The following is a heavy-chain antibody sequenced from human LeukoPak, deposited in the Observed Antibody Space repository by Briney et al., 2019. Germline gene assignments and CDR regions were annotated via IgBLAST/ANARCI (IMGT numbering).Heavy chain of an antibody. Sequence: GGSLRLSCAAPGFTFSSYAMSWVRQAPGKGLEWVSSISGSGNRTYYADSVKGRFTISRDNSKNTLFLQMNSLRAEDTAVYYCAKNLYCGGGSCYPSALGMDVWGQGTTVTVSS. D-gene: IGHD2-15*01. CDR1: GFTFSSYA. V-gene: IGHV3-23*01. CDR3: AKNLYCGGGSCYPSALGMDV. J-gene: IGHJ6*02. CDR2: ISGSGNRT.